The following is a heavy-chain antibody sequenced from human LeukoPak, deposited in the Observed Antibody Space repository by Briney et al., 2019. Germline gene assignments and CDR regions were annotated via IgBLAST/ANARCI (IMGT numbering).Heavy chain of an antibody. J-gene: IGHJ4*02. D-gene: IGHD6-25*01. CDR2: ISFDGNNE. Sequence: GGSLRLSCAASEFTFSSYAMHWVRHAPGKGLEWVAAISFDGNNEYYADSVKGRFTISRDNSKNTLYLQMNSLRAEDTAVYYCANIIRKYTSGYYYFDYWGQGTLVTVSS. CDR1: EFTFSSYA. CDR3: ANIIRKYTSGYYYFDY. V-gene: IGHV3-30-3*01.